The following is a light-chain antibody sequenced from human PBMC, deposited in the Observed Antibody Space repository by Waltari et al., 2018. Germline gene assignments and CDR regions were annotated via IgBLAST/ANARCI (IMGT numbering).Light chain of an antibody. CDR2: GKD. CDR3: NSRDTSGNHHVL. V-gene: IGLV3-19*01. Sequence: SSELTQDPAVSVALGQTVRITCQGDSLRTHYASWYHQKPGQAPVLVTYGKDNRPSGFPDRFSGSTSGNTASLTITGAQAEDEADYYCNSRDTSGNHHVLFGGGTKLTVL. CDR1: SLRTHY. J-gene: IGLJ2*01.